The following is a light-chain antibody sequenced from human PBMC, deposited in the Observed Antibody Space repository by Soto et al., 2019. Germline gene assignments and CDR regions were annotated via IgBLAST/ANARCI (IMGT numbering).Light chain of an antibody. CDR2: GAS. V-gene: IGKV3-20*01. J-gene: IGKJ5*01. CDR3: QQYGNSPQVT. Sequence: EIVLTQSPATLSLSPGERATLSCRASQSVSIFLTWYQQKPGQAPRLLIYGASSRATGIPDRFSGSGSGTDFTLAISRLEPEDFAVYYCQQYGNSPQVTFGQGTRLEI. CDR1: QSVSIF.